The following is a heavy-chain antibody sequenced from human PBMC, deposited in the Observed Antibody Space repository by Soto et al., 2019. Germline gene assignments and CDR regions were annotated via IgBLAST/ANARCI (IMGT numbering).Heavy chain of an antibody. Sequence: PSETLSLTCAVYGGSFSGYYWSLIRQPPGKGLEWIGEINHSGSTNYNPSLKSRVTISVDTSKNQFSLKLSSATAADTAVYYCARDSAYGDFDAFDIWGQGTMVTVSS. D-gene: IGHD4-17*01. CDR2: INHSGST. V-gene: IGHV4-34*01. CDR3: ARDSAYGDFDAFDI. CDR1: GGSFSGYY. J-gene: IGHJ3*02.